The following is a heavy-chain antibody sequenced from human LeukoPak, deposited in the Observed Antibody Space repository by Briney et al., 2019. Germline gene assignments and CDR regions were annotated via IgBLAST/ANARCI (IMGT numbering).Heavy chain of an antibody. V-gene: IGHV1-8*01. J-gene: IGHJ3*02. CDR2: MNPNSGNT. CDR3: ARGSIAAADNDAFDI. D-gene: IGHD6-13*01. Sequence: ASVKVSCKASGYTLTSYDINWVRQATGQGLEWMGWMNPNSGNTGYAQKFQGRVTMTRNTSISTAYMELSSLRSEDTAVYYCARGSIAAADNDAFDIWGQGTMVTVSS. CDR1: GYTLTSYD.